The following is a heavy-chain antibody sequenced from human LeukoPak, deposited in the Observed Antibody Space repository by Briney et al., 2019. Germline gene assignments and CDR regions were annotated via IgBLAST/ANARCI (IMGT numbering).Heavy chain of an antibody. Sequence: PSETLSLTCTVSGASLSGHYWTWIRQSPGKGLEWIGYIFYSGYTNFNPSLKSRVTISLDTSKNQFSLNLTSVTGADTAVYFCARGASFYPHWGQGALVTVPS. CDR2: IFYSGYT. D-gene: IGHD3-10*01. J-gene: IGHJ4*02. CDR3: ARGASFYPH. V-gene: IGHV4-59*11. CDR1: GASLSGHY.